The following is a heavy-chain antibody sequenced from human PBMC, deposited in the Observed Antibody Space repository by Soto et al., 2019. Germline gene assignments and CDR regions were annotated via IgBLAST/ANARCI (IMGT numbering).Heavy chain of an antibody. J-gene: IGHJ6*04. Sequence: QVQVVQSGAEVKKPGASVKISCKASGYSFTTYAMHWVRQAPGQSLEWMAWINGGNGNTKYSQKFQDRVTITRDTSANIAVIERSSLRSEDSAGYYCARGKGMEENLIYHGMDVWGEGATVCVSS. CDR2: INGGNGNT. CDR1: GYSFTTYA. V-gene: IGHV1-3*01. D-gene: IGHD1-1*01. CDR3: ARGKGMEENLIYHGMDV.